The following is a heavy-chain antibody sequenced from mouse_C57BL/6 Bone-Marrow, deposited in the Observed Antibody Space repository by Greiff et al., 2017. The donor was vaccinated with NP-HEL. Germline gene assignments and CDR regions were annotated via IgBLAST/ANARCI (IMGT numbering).Heavy chain of an antibody. D-gene: IGHD2-1*01. J-gene: IGHJ4*01. CDR3: ARMDGNRNYAMDY. Sequence: VKLMESGPGLVQPSQSLSITCTVSGFSLTSYGVHWVRQSPGKGLEWLGVIWSGGSTDYNAAFISRLSISKDNSKSQVFFKMNSLQADDTAIYYCARMDGNRNYAMDYWGQGTSVTVSS. V-gene: IGHV2-2*01. CDR2: IWSGGST. CDR1: GFSLTSYG.